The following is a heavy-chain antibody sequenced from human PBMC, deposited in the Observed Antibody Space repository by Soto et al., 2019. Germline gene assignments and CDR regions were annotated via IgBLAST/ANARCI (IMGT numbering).Heavy chain of an antibody. CDR3: ARTGGHYYDILTGYYNQNWFDP. CDR1: GGSISSYC. Sequence: SETLSLTCTVSGGSISSYCWSWIRQPPGKGLEWIGYIYYSGSTNYNPSLKSRVTISVDTSKNQFSLKLSSVTAADTAVYYCARTGGHYYDILTGYYNQNWFDPWGQGTLVTVSS. V-gene: IGHV4-59*01. CDR2: IYYSGST. D-gene: IGHD3-9*01. J-gene: IGHJ5*02.